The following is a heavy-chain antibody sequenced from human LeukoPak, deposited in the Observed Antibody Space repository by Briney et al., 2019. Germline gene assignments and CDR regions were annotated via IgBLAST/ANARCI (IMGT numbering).Heavy chain of an antibody. CDR3: ARLKRSGRPAYYLDY. J-gene: IGHJ4*02. CDR2: FYYGGST. CDR1: GVSISSGAYY. Sequence: SQTLSLXCSVSGVSISSGAYYWAWIGPPPGKGLEWVGYFYYGGSTYYNPSLNSRVTISVDTSKSQISLDLNSVTAADTAVYYCARLKRSGRPAYYLDYWGQGTLVTVSS. V-gene: IGHV4-30-4*08. D-gene: IGHD3-3*01.